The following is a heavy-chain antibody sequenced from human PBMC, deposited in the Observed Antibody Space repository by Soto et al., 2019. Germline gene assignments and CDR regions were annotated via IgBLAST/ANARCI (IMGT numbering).Heavy chain of an antibody. D-gene: IGHD1-26*01. CDR3: VKDTSASSSYFDY. CDR1: GFTFDDYA. Sequence: LRLSCAASGFTFDDYAMNWVRQAPGKGLEWVSGISWNSGTIAYADSVKGRFIISRDNAKNSLYLQMNSLRAEDTAFYYCVKDTSASSSYFDYWGQGALVTVSS. CDR2: ISWNSGTI. J-gene: IGHJ4*02. V-gene: IGHV3-9*01.